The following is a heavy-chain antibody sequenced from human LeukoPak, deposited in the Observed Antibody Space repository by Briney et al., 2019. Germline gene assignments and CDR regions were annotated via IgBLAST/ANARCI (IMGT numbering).Heavy chain of an antibody. CDR3: AKVGARGYYYYGMDV. J-gene: IGHJ6*02. CDR1: GFTFSSYA. Sequence: GGSLRLSCAASGFTFSSYAMSWVRQAPGKGLEWVSAISGSGGTTYYADSVKGRFIISKDNSKNTLHLQMNSLRAEDTAVYYCAKVGARGYYYYGMDVWGQGTTVTVSS. CDR2: ISGSGGTT. V-gene: IGHV3-23*01. D-gene: IGHD1-26*01.